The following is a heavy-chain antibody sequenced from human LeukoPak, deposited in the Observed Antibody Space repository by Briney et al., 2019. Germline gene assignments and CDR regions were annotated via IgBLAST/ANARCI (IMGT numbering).Heavy chain of an antibody. Sequence: ASVKVSCKASGYTFTSNGITWVRQAPGQGREWMGWISAYNGNTNYAQKLEGRVTMTTETSTSTAYMELRSLRSDDTAVYYCARLWIAVASKLISFDYWGQGTLVTVSS. D-gene: IGHD6-19*01. V-gene: IGHV1-18*01. CDR1: GYTFTSNG. CDR3: ARLWIAVASKLISFDY. CDR2: ISAYNGNT. J-gene: IGHJ4*02.